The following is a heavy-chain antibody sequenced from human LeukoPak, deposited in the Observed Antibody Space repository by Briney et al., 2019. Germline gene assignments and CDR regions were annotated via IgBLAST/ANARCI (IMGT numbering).Heavy chain of an antibody. CDR1: GGSINSGSYY. D-gene: IGHD5-18*01. Sequence: SQTLSLTCIVSGGSINSGSYYRSWIRQYPGKGLEWIAYIYYSGSTYYNPSLKSRVTISVDTSKNQFSLKLSSVTAADTAVYYCARSHSYGPTFYFDYWGQGTLVTVSP. CDR3: ARSHSYGPTFYFDY. V-gene: IGHV4-31*02. CDR2: IYYSGST. J-gene: IGHJ4*02.